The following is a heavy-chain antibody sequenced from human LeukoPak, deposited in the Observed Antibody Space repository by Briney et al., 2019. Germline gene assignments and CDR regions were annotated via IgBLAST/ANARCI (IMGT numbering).Heavy chain of an antibody. Sequence: SETLSLTCTVSGGSISSYYWSWIRQPPGKGLEWIGYIYYSGSTYYNPPLKSRVTISVDTSKNQFSLKLSSVTAADTAVYYCARDLLNEGNHLDYWGQGTLVTVSS. V-gene: IGHV4-30-4*01. CDR2: IYYSGST. D-gene: IGHD4-23*01. J-gene: IGHJ4*02. CDR1: GGSISSYY. CDR3: ARDLLNEGNHLDY.